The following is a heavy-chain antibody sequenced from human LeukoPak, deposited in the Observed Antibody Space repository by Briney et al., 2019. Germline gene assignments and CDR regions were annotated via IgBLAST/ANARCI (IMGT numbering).Heavy chain of an antibody. J-gene: IGHJ5*02. CDR2: IYYSGST. Sequence: SETLSLTCAVYGGSFSGYYWSWIRQHPGKGLEWIGYIYYSGSTYYNPSLKSRVTISVDTSKNQFSLKLSSVTAADTAVYYCARDRFIGGRFDPWGQGTLVTVSS. D-gene: IGHD3-10*01. CDR1: GGSFSGYY. V-gene: IGHV4-31*11. CDR3: ARDRFIGGRFDP.